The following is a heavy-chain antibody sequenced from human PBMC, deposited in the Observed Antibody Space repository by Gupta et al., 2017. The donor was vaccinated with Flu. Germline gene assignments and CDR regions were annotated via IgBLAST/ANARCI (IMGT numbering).Heavy chain of an antibody. CDR3: TRLGGVTVGYNCFDP. V-gene: IGHV4-34*01. D-gene: IGHD4-11*01. CDR2: IDHSGGT. J-gene: IGHJ5*02. Sequence: QVQLQRLGAGLLKPSATLSLTCAVYNASFSRSYWSLIRHPPGKGPEWIGEIDHSGGTNYNPSIKSRVTMSVDTSKNQFSLNLYSVTAADTAIDYCTRLGGVTVGYNCFDPWGQGTLVTVSS. CDR1: NASFSRSY.